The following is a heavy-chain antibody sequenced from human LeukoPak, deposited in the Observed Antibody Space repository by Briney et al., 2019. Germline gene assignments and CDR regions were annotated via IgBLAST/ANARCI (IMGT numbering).Heavy chain of an antibody. CDR2: IRDKASGGTT. J-gene: IGHJ4*02. V-gene: IGHV3-49*04. Sequence: GGSLRLSCRGSGLSFGGDAVSWVRQAPGKGLEWVGFIRDKASGGTTEYVASVRGRFTISRDDSRSIAYLQMTRLKTEDTAVYYCTINYYNGSLYEDYWGQGTLVTVSS. D-gene: IGHD3-22*01. CDR1: GLSFGGDA. CDR3: TINYYNGSLYEDY.